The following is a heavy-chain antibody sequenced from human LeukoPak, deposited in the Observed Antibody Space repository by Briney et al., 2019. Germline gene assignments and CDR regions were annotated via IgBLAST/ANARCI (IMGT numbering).Heavy chain of an antibody. CDR2: IYYSGST. J-gene: IGHJ3*02. Sequence: SETLSLTCSVSGVSISSSGNYWGWIRQPPGKGLEWIGSIYYSGSTYYNPSLKSRVTISVDTSKNQSSLKLSSVTAADTAVYYCARRLGGGSDDAFDIWGQGTMVTVSS. V-gene: IGHV4-39*01. CDR1: GVSISSSGNY. D-gene: IGHD2-15*01. CDR3: ARRLGGGSDDAFDI.